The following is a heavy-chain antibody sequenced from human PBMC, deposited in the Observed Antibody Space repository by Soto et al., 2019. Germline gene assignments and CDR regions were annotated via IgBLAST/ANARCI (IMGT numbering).Heavy chain of an antibody. D-gene: IGHD3-9*01. V-gene: IGHV1-69*06. CDR2: IIPIFGTA. CDR3: ARDHPPGLRYFDWLPDYYGMDV. J-gene: IGHJ6*02. Sequence: GASVKVSCKASGGTFSSYAISWVRQAPGQGLEWMGGIIPIFGTANYAQKFQGRVTITADKSTSTAYMELSSLRSEDTAVYYCARDHPPGLRYFDWLPDYYGMDVWGQGTTVTVSS. CDR1: GGTFSSYA.